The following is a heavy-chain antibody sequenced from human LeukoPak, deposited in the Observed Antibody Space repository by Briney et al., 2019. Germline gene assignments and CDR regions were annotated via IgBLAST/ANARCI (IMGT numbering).Heavy chain of an antibody. CDR2: IYTSGST. V-gene: IGHV4-61*02. D-gene: IGHD2-15*01. CDR1: GGSISSGSYY. J-gene: IGHJ3*02. CDR3: AREPSFLSSHAFDI. Sequence: PSETLSLTCTVSGGSISSGSYYWSWIRQPAGKGLEWIGRIYTSGSTNYNPSLKSRVTISVDTSKNQFSLKLSSVTAADTAVYYCAREPSFLSSHAFDIWGQGTMVTVSS.